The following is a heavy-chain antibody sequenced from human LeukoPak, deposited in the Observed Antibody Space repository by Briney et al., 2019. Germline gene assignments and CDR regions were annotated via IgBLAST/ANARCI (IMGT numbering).Heavy chain of an antibody. J-gene: IGHJ4*02. CDR2: INHSGST. CDR1: GVSFSGYY. CDR3: ARTKVRGRFDY. V-gene: IGHV4-34*01. Sequence: SETLSFTCAVYGVSFSGYYWSWLPQPPGKGLEWIGEINHSGSTNYNPSLKSRVTISVDTSKNEFSLKLSSVTAADTAVYYCARTKVRGRFDYWGQGTLVTVSS. D-gene: IGHD3-10*01.